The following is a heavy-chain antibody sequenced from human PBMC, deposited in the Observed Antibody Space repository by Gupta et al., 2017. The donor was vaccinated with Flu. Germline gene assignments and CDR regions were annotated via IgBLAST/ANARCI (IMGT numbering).Heavy chain of an antibody. CDR1: GFSLSDSH. J-gene: IGHJ6*01. CDR3: ARELDCAVIG. V-gene: IGHV3-48*02. CDR2: MGSGGNT. Sequence: EVHLVESGGGLAQPGVSLSLTCVISGFSLSDSHMNWSRQVPGKGPGSISYMGSGGNTDYADSVRGRFTISRDNATASVFLQMNSLRDEDNALYYYARELDCAVIGWG. D-gene: IGHD2-21*01.